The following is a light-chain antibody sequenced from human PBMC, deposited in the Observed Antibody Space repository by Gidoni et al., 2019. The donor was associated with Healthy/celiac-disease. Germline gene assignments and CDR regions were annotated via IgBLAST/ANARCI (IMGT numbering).Light chain of an antibody. CDR2: GAS. J-gene: IGKJ1*01. Sequence: EIVLTQSPGTLSLSPGERATLSCRASQSVSSSYLAWYQQKPGLAPRLLIYGASSRATGIPDRFSGSGSGTVFTLTSIRLEPEDFAVYYCQQYGSSPWTFGPGTKVEIK. V-gene: IGKV3-20*01. CDR1: QSVSSSY. CDR3: QQYGSSPWT.